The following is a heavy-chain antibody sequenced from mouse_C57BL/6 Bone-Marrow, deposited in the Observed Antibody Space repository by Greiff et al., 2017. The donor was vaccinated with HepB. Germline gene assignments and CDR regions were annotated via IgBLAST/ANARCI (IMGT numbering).Heavy chain of an antibody. CDR1: GYTFTSYW. CDR3: AGGSIVKRAWFAY. Sequence: VQLQQPGAELVKPGASVKLSCKASGYTFTSYWMHWVKQRPGQGLEWIGMIHPNSGSTNYNEKFKSKATLTVDKSSSTAYMQLSSLTSEDSAVYYGAGGSIVKRAWFAYWGQGTLVTVSA. D-gene: IGHD2-5*01. CDR2: IHPNSGST. J-gene: IGHJ3*01. V-gene: IGHV1-64*01.